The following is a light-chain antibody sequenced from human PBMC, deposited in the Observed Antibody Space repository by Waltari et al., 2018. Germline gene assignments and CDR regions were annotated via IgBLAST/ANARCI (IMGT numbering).Light chain of an antibody. CDR1: NSDIAHYDY. CDR2: GVT. V-gene: IGLV2-14*03. J-gene: IGLJ2*01. CDR3: SSYTSRSTS. Sequence: QSVLTQPAVVTGSPGTSITISCIGSNSDIAHYDYVSWYQQHPGTAPKLLIHGVTHRPSGISDRFSGSKSGNTASLTISGLQPEDEADYICSSYTSRSTSFGGGTKLIVL.